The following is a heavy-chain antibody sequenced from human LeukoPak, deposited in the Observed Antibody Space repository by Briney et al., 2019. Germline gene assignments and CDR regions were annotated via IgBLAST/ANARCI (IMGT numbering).Heavy chain of an antibody. J-gene: IGHJ3*02. D-gene: IGHD3-22*01. V-gene: IGHV3-21*01. CDR2: ISRSSSYI. CDR1: GSTFSSYI. CDR3: ASSYDSTGYFDAFDI. Sequence: GGSLRLSCAASGSTFSSYIMHWVRQAPGKGLDWVSSISRSSSYIYYADSVKGRFTISRDNAKNSLYLQMNSLRAEDTAVYYCASSYDSTGYFDAFDIWGHGTMVTVSS.